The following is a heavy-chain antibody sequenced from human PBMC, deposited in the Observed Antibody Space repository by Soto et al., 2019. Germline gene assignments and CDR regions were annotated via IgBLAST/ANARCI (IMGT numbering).Heavy chain of an antibody. CDR3: AKDHRD. CDR2: ISGSGGTT. J-gene: IGHJ4*02. V-gene: IGHV3-23*01. Sequence: EVQLLESGGGLVQPGGSLRLSCAGSGFTFSNYGMSWVRQAPGKGLEWVSAISGSGGTTYYADSGRGRFTISRVNSKXXXXXXXXXXXXXXXXXXXXAKDHRDWGQGILFTVSS. CDR1: GFTFSNYG.